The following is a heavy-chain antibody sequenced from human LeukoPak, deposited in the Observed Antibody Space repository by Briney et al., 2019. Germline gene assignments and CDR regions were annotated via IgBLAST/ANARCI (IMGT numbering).Heavy chain of an antibody. D-gene: IGHD3-3*02. V-gene: IGHV3-66*02. Sequence: PGGSLRLSCAASGFTVSSNYMTWVRQAPGKGLEWVSVIYSGGSTYYADSVKGRFTISRDNSKNTLYLQMNSLRPEDTAVYYCAASLHFWSGYYIWGQGTMVTVS. CDR3: AASLHFWSGYYI. CDR1: GFTVSSNY. J-gene: IGHJ3*02. CDR2: IYSGGST.